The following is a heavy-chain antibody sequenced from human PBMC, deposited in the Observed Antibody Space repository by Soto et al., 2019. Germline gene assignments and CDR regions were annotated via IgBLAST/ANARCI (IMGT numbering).Heavy chain of an antibody. CDR3: AREEKHDYVPYGMDV. J-gene: IGHJ6*02. CDR1: GGSISSYY. CDR2: IYYSGST. Sequence: SETLSLTCTVSGGSISSYYWSWIRQPPGKGLEWIGYIYYSGSTNYNPSLKSRVTISVDTSKNQFSLKLSSVTAADTAVYYCAREEKHDYVPYGMDVWGQGTTVTVSS. V-gene: IGHV4-59*01. D-gene: IGHD4-17*01.